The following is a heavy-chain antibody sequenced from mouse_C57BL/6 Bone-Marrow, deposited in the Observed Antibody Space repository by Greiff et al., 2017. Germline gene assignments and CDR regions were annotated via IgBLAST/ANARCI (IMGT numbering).Heavy chain of an antibody. CDR3: ARDFYYYGTWYFDV. J-gene: IGHJ1*03. D-gene: IGHD1-1*01. CDR2: IDPSDSET. V-gene: IGHV1-52*01. Sequence: VQLQQPGAELVRPGSSVKLSCKASGYTFTSYWMHWVKQRPIQGLEWIGNIDPSDSETHYNQKFKDKATLTVDKSSSTAYMQLSSLTSEDSAVYYCARDFYYYGTWYFDVWGTGTTGTVSS. CDR1: GYTFTSYW.